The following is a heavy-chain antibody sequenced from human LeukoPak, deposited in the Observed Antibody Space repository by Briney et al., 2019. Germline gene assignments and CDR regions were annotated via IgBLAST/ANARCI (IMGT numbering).Heavy chain of an antibody. V-gene: IGHV1-24*01. CDR3: ATSRIVVVPAAIGPLIDY. J-gene: IGHJ4*02. CDR2: FDPEDGET. Sequence: ASVKVSCKVSGYTLTELSMHWVRQAPGKGLEWMGGFDPEDGETIYAQKFQGRVTMTEDTSTDTAYMELSSLRSEDTAVYYCATSRIVVVPAAIGPLIDYWGQGTLVTVSS. D-gene: IGHD2-2*02. CDR1: GYTLTELS.